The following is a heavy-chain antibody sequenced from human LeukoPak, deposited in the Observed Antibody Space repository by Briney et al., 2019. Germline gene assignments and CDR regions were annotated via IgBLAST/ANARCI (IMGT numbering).Heavy chain of an antibody. V-gene: IGHV1-8*02. Sequence: ASVKVSCKASGGTFSSYAISWVRQAPGKGLEWMGWMNPSSGNTGYAQKFQGRVTMTRNTSISTAYMELSSLRSDDTAVYYCARDAYHITGTTHWFDPWGQGTLVTVSS. CDR1: GGTFSSYA. CDR2: MNPSSGNT. CDR3: ARDAYHITGTTHWFDP. D-gene: IGHD1-20*01. J-gene: IGHJ5*02.